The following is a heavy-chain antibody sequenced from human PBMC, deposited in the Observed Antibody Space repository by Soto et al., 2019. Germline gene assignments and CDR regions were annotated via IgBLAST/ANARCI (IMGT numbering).Heavy chain of an antibody. D-gene: IGHD3-22*01. CDR2: IYYSGST. Sequence: SSETLSLTCTVSGGSISSSLYYWSWIRQPPGKGLEWIGYIYYSGSTNYNPSLKSRVTISVDTSKNQFSLKLSSVTAADTAVYYCAREGYYDSSGYYIWGQGTLVTVSS. CDR1: GGSISSSLYY. J-gene: IGHJ4*02. V-gene: IGHV4-61*01. CDR3: AREGYYDSSGYYI.